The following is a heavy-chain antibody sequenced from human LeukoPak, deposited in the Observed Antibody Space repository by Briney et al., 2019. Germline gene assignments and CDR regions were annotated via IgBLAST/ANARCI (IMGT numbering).Heavy chain of an antibody. CDR2: INHSGST. CDR1: GGSFSGYY. D-gene: IGHD3-9*01. V-gene: IGHV4-34*01. Sequence: PSETLPLTCAVYGGSFSGYYWSWIRQPPGKGLEWIGEINHSGSTNYNPSLKSRVTISVDTSKNQFSLKLSSVTAADTAVYYCARGRGLRYFDWLPSGFDPWGQGTLVTVSS. J-gene: IGHJ5*02. CDR3: ARGRGLRYFDWLPSGFDP.